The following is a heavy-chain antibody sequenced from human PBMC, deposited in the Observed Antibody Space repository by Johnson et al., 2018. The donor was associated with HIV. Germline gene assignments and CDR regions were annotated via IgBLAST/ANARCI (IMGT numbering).Heavy chain of an antibody. CDR2: ISYDGSNK. Sequence: QVQLVESGGGVVQPGRSLRLSCVASGFTFSTYGMHWVRQAPGKGLEWVAVISYDGSNKYYADSVKGRFTISRDNSKNTLYLQMNSLRAEDTAVYYCARLGVGATWHAFDIWGQGTMVTVSS. V-gene: IGHV3-30*19. J-gene: IGHJ3*02. D-gene: IGHD1-26*01. CDR3: ARLGVGATWHAFDI. CDR1: GFTFSTYG.